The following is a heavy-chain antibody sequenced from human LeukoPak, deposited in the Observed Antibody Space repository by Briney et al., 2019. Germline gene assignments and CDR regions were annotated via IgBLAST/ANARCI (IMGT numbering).Heavy chain of an antibody. D-gene: IGHD3-22*01. CDR2: INTGNGDT. J-gene: IGHJ4*02. CDR3: ARDPLSGYYDY. CDR1: GYTFTNFA. Sequence: GASVKVSCKASGYTFTNFAIHWVRQAPGQRLEWMGWINTGNGDTKYSEKFQDRISITRDTSASTAYMDLSSLRSEDTAVYYCARDPLSGYYDYWGLGTLVTVSS. V-gene: IGHV1-3*04.